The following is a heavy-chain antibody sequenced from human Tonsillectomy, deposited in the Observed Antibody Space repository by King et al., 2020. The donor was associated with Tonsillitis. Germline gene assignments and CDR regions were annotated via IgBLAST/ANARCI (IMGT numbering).Heavy chain of an antibody. CDR1: GFTFHDYG. V-gene: IGHV3-20*04. CDR2: VNWNRGST. Sequence: VQLVESGGGVVRPGGSLRLSCAASGFTFHDYGMSWVRQVPGKGLEWVSGVNWNRGSTGYADSVKGRFTISRDNAKNSLYLKMNSLRAEDTALYYCASQGPIVGADDAFDMWGQGTVVTVSS. D-gene: IGHD1-26*01. CDR3: ASQGPIVGADDAFDM. J-gene: IGHJ3*02.